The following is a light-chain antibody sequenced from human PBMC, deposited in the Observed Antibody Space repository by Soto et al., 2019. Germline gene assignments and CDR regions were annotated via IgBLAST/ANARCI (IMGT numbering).Light chain of an antibody. CDR3: QQYYKWYS. Sequence: EILMTQSPATLSVSPGERVTLSCRASQSISSNLAWYQQKPGQAPRVLINGASTRATGIPAMFSGSGSGTEFPHTISSLRSEDFAVYYCQQYYKWYSFGQGTQLEIK. V-gene: IGKV3-15*01. CDR2: GAS. J-gene: IGKJ2*03. CDR1: QSISSN.